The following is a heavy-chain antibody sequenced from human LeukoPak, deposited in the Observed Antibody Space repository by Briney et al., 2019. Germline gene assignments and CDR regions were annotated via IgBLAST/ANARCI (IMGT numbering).Heavy chain of an antibody. CDR2: INPNSGGT. CDR1: GYTFTGYY. J-gene: IGHJ5*02. D-gene: IGHD1-26*01. CDR3: ARDPALGAGRLDP. V-gene: IGHV1-2*02. Sequence: GASVKVSCKASGYTFTGYYMHWVRQAPGQGLEWMGWINPNSGGTNYAQKFQGRVTMTRDTSIGAAYMELSRLRSDDTAVYYCARDPALGAGRLDPWGQGTLVTVSS.